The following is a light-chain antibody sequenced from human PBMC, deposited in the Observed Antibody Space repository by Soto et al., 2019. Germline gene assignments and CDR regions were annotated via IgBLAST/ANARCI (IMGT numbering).Light chain of an antibody. V-gene: IGLV2-14*01. CDR1: RRDVGGYNY. CDR3: GSYTSRSTYV. CDR2: DVS. Sequence: QSVLTQPASVSGSHGQSITISCTGTRRDVGGYNYVSWYQQHPGKAPKLMIYDVSNRPSGVTNRFSGFKSGNTASLTISGLQAEDEADYYCGSYTSRSTYVYGTGTKVTVL. J-gene: IGLJ1*01.